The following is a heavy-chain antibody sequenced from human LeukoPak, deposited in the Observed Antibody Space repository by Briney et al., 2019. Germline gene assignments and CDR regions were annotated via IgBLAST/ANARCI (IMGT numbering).Heavy chain of an antibody. CDR3: ARRAHGGYCTNGVCYRLYYFDY. J-gene: IGHJ4*02. CDR2: IYHSGST. Sequence: PSETLSLTCTVSGYSISSGYYWGWIRQPPGKGLEWIGSIYHSGSTYYNPSLKSRVTISVDTSKNQFSLKLSSVTAADTAVYYCARRAHGGYCTNGVCYRLYYFDYWGQGTLVTVSS. CDR1: GYSISSGYY. V-gene: IGHV4-38-2*02. D-gene: IGHD2-8*01.